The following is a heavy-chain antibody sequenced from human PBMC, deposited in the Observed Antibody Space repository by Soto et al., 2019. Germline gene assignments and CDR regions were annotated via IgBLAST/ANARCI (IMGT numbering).Heavy chain of an antibody. CDR3: AKDIEN. Sequence: HPGGSLRLSCAASGFTFDDYAMHWVRQAPGKGLEWVSGISWNSGSIGYADSVKGRFTISRDNAKNSLYLQMNSLRAEDTALYYCAKDIENWGQGTLVTVSS. J-gene: IGHJ4*02. CDR2: ISWNSGSI. V-gene: IGHV3-9*01. CDR1: GFTFDDYA.